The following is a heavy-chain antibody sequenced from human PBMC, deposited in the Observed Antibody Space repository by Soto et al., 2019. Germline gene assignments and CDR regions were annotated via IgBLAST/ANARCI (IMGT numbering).Heavy chain of an antibody. CDR1: GFTFSSYA. CDR2: ISSNGGST. Sequence: GGSLRLSCSASGFTFSSYAMHWVRQAPGKGLEYVSAISSNGGSTYYADSVKGRFTISRDNSKNTLYLQMSSLRAEDTAVYYCVRKSIAARPGFYGMDVWGQGTTVTVSS. J-gene: IGHJ6*02. V-gene: IGHV3-64D*08. D-gene: IGHD6-6*01. CDR3: VRKSIAARPGFYGMDV.